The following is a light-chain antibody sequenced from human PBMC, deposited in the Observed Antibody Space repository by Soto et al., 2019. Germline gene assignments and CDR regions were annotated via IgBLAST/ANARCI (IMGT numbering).Light chain of an antibody. CDR3: QQYGDSPRT. CDR2: DAS. CDR1: RSLSSGY. Sequence: IVLMQSPGTFSLSPGERATLSCRASRSLSSGYLAWYQQKPGQAPRLLFYDASRRATGTPDRFSVSGSGTDFTLTISRLEPEDFAVYYCQQYGDSPRTFGQGTKVDIK. V-gene: IGKV3-20*01. J-gene: IGKJ1*01.